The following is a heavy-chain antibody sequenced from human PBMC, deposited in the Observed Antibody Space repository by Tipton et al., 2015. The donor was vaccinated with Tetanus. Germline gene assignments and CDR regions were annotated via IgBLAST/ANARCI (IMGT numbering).Heavy chain of an antibody. CDR1: GYTFTSYW. CDR2: LYPGDSDT. Sequence: QSGAEVKKPGESLKISCKGSGYTFTSYWIGWVRQMPGKGLEWMGSLYPGDSDTRYSPSFQGQVTISAAKSISTAYLHWSSLKASDTAIYYCATSGGDCSGGSCYSVWGQGTLVTVSS. CDR3: ATSGGDCSGGSCYSV. D-gene: IGHD2-15*01. V-gene: IGHV5-51*03. J-gene: IGHJ4*02.